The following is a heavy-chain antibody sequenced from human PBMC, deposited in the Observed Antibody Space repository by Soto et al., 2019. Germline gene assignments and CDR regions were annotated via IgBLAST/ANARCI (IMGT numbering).Heavy chain of an antibody. Sequence: GFSAKVSCTAGGGSVSMSAMSWVRQAPGQGVEWMGGIIPIFGTANYAQKLQGRVTITADESPSTAYMELSSLRFEDTAVYYCARAIVGPTTTGWLDPWGQGTLVTIYS. V-gene: IGHV1-69*13. D-gene: IGHD1-26*01. CDR1: GGSVSMSA. CDR2: IIPIFGTA. CDR3: ARAIVGPTTTGWLDP. J-gene: IGHJ5*02.